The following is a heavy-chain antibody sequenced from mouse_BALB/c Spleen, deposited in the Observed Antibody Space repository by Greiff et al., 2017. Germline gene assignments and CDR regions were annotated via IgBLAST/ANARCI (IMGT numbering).Heavy chain of an antibody. Sequence: QVQLQQSGAELVRPGTSVKVSCKASGYAFTNYLIEWVKQRPGQGLEWIGVINPGSGGTNYNEKFKGKATLTADKSSSTAYMQLSSLTSDDSAVYFCARIYYGNYYAMDYWGQGTSVTVSS. CDR1: GYAFTNYL. CDR3: ARIYYGNYYAMDY. D-gene: IGHD2-1*01. CDR2: INPGSGGT. V-gene: IGHV1-54*01. J-gene: IGHJ4*01.